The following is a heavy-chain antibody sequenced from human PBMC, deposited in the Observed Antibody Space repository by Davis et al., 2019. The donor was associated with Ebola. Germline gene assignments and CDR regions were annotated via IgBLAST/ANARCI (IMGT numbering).Heavy chain of an antibody. CDR3: ARVWSSNGIDY. CDR1: GGSFSGYY. V-gene: IGHV4-34*01. J-gene: IGHJ4*02. Sequence: SETLSLTCAVYGGSFSGYYWSWIRQPPGKGLEWIGEINHSGSTNYNPSLKSRVTISVDTSKNQFSLKLSSVTAADTAVYYCARVWSSNGIDYWGQGTLVTVSS. CDR2: INHSGST. D-gene: IGHD2-2*01.